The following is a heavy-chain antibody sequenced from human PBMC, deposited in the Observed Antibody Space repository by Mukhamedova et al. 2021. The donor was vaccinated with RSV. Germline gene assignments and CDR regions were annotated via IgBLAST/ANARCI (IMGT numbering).Heavy chain of an antibody. D-gene: IGHD3-3*01. V-gene: IGHV3-21*06. CDR3: ARLGPYYDFWSGAFDF. CDR2: TSSNSRNI. Sequence: DPVRGLEWVASTSSNSRNIYYADSVKGRFNISRDNAKNSLYLQMNSLRAEDTARYFCARLGPYYDFWSGAFDFWGQGALVTVPS. J-gene: IGHJ4*02.